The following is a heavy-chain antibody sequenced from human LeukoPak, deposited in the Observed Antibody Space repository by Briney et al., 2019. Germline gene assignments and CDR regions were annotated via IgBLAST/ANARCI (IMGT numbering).Heavy chain of an antibody. Sequence: GGSLRLSCASSGFTVSSTYISWVRQAPGKGLEWVSAISDSGGKTYYADSVTGRFTISRDNSKNTLYLQMNSLRAEDTAVYYCAKETARPAGVFEYWGQGTRVTVSS. D-gene: IGHD1-14*01. V-gene: IGHV3-23*01. CDR2: ISDSGGKT. CDR3: AKETARPAGVFEY. J-gene: IGHJ4*02. CDR1: GFTVSSTY.